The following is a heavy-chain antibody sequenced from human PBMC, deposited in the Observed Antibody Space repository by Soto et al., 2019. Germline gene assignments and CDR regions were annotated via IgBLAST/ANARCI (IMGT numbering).Heavy chain of an antibody. V-gene: IGHV1-8*01. CDR1: GYTFTSYD. D-gene: IGHD2-15*01. Sequence: ASVKVSCKASGYTFTSYDINWVRQATGQGLEWMGWMNPNSGNTGYAQKFQGRVTMTRNTSISTAYMELSSLRSEDTAVYYCARVKCSGGSCYSNNYYYYMDVWGKGTTVTVSS. CDR2: MNPNSGNT. J-gene: IGHJ6*03. CDR3: ARVKCSGGSCYSNNYYYYMDV.